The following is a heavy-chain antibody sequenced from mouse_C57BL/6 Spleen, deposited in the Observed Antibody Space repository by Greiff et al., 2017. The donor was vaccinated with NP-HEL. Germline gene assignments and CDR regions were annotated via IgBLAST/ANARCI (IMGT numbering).Heavy chain of an antibody. CDR3: TTSPNYAMDY. Sequence: VHVKQSGAELVRPGASVKLSCTASGFNIKDDYMHWVKQRPEQGLEWIGWIDPENGDTEYASKFQGKATITADTSSNTAYLQLSSLTSEDTAVYYCTTSPNYAMDYWGQGTSVTVSS. V-gene: IGHV14-4*01. CDR2: IDPENGDT. J-gene: IGHJ4*01. CDR1: GFNIKDDY.